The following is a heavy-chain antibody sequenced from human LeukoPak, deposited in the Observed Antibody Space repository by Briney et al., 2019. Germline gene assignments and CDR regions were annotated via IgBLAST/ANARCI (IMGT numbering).Heavy chain of an antibody. J-gene: IGHJ5*02. CDR3: ATTFGGVIVTLGVNWFDP. D-gene: IGHD3-16*02. V-gene: IGHV1-2*06. CDR1: GYTFTGYY. CDR2: INPNSGGT. Sequence: ASVKVSCKASGYTFTGYYMHWVRQAPGQGLEWMGRINPNSGGTNYAQKFQGRVTMTRDTSISTAYMELSRLRSDDTAVYYCATTFGGVIVTLGVNWFDPWGQEPWSPSPQ.